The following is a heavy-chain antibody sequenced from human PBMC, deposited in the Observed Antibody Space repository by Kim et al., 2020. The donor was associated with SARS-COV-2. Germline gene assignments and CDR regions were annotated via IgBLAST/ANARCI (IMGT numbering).Heavy chain of an antibody. D-gene: IGHD3-3*01. CDR1: GYTFTSYA. J-gene: IGHJ2*01. CDR3: ARGPNPLPAYYDFWGGYSVALGESFDL. V-gene: IGHV7-4-1*02. Sequence: APVKVSCKASGYTFTSYAMNWVRQAPGQGLEWMGWINTNTGNPTYAQGFPGRFVFPLDTSVSTAYLQISSLKAEDTAVYYCARGPNPLPAYYDFWGGYSVALGESFDLWGRGTLVTVSS. CDR2: INTNTGNP.